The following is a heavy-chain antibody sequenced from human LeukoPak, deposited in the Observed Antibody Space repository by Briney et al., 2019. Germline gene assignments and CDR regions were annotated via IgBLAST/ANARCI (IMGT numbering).Heavy chain of an antibody. CDR2: IHYSGST. Sequence: PSETLSLTCTVSGGSISSGDYYWSWIRQPPGKGLEWIGYIHYSGSTYYNPSLKSRGTISIDTSKNQFSLRLNSVTAADTAVYYCARDEVDYGERDSYYYGVDVWGQGTTVTVSS. D-gene: IGHD4-17*01. CDR3: ARDEVDYGERDSYYYGVDV. J-gene: IGHJ6*02. CDR1: GGSISSGDYY. V-gene: IGHV4-30-4*01.